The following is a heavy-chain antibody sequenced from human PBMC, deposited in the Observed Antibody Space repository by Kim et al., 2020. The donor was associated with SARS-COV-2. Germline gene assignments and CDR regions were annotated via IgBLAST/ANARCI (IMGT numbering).Heavy chain of an antibody. CDR3: ASPDDYGGNGADY. V-gene: IGHV3-30*03. J-gene: IGHJ4*02. Sequence: GGSLRLSCAASGFTFSSYGMHWVRQAPGKGLEWVAVISYDGSNKYYADSVKGRFTISRDNSKNTLYLQMNSLRAEDTAVYYCASPDDYGGNGADYWGQGTLVTVSS. D-gene: IGHD4-17*01. CDR1: GFTFSSYG. CDR2: ISYDGSNK.